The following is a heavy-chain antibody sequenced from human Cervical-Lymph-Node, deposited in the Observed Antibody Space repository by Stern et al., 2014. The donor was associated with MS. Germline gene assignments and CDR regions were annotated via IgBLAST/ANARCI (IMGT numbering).Heavy chain of an antibody. CDR1: GFTFSNYG. J-gene: IGHJ4*02. D-gene: IGHD1-7*01. CDR3: ARGNWNYEGMGY. V-gene: IGHV3-33*01. CDR2: IWYDGNKK. Sequence: VQLVESGGGVVQPGRSLRLSCAASGFTFSNYGMHWVRQAPGKGLEWLAVIWYDGNKKYYADSVKGRFTISRDNSKNTLFLQMSSLTAEDTALYYCARGNWNYEGMGYWGQGTLVTVFS.